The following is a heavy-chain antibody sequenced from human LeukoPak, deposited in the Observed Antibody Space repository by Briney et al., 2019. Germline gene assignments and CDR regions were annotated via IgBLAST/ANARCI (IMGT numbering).Heavy chain of an antibody. Sequence: SETLSLTCAVYGGSFSGYYWSWIRQPPGKGLEWIGEINHSGSTNYNPSLKSRVTISVDTSKNQFSLKLSSVTAADTAVYYCAKDGRWLQFVGVSPGFDYWGQGTLVTVSS. CDR1: GGSFSGYY. V-gene: IGHV4-34*01. CDR3: AKDGRWLQFVGVSPGFDY. D-gene: IGHD5-24*01. CDR2: INHSGST. J-gene: IGHJ4*02.